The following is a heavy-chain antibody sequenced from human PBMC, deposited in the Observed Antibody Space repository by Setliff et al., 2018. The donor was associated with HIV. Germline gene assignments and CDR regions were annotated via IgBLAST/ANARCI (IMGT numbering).Heavy chain of an antibody. J-gene: IGHJ4*02. CDR2: INPADSDI. Sequence: GESLKISCKGSGYIFRNHWIGWVRQMPGKGLEWMGVINPADSDIRYRPSFQGQVTISADQSITTAYLQWRSLKTSDTAMYYCGIRYYYGSGSNNPFDFWGQGTLVTVSS. CDR1: GYIFRNHW. D-gene: IGHD3-10*01. CDR3: GIRYYYGSGSNNPFDF. V-gene: IGHV5-51*01.